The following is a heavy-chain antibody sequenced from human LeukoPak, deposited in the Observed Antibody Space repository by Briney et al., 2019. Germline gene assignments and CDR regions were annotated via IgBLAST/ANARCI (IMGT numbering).Heavy chain of an antibody. Sequence: PGGSLRLSCAASGFTFSDYSVNWVRHAPGKGLEWVSGISWNSGSIGCADSVKGRFTISRDNAKNSLYLQMNSLRAEDTAVYYCARGTNDTPGTDYWGQGTLVTVSS. CDR2: ISWNSGSI. CDR3: ARGTNDTPGTDY. V-gene: IGHV3-48*04. D-gene: IGHD1-1*01. J-gene: IGHJ4*02. CDR1: GFTFSDYS.